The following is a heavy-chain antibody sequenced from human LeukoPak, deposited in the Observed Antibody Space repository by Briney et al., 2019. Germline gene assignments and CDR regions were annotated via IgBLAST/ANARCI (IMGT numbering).Heavy chain of an antibody. V-gene: IGHV3-9*01. CDR2: ISWNSGSI. CDR1: GFTFVDYA. D-gene: IGHD6-19*01. Sequence: GGSLRLSCAASGFTFVDYAMHWVRQAPGKGLEWVSGISWNSGSIGYADSVKGRFTISRDNAKNSLYLQMNSLRAEDTALYYCAKDSDSGWYGAFDIWGQGTMVTVSS. J-gene: IGHJ3*02. CDR3: AKDSDSGWYGAFDI.